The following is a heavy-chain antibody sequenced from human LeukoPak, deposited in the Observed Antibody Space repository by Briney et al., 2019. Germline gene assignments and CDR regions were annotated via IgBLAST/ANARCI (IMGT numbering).Heavy chain of an antibody. V-gene: IGHV3-33*01. J-gene: IGHJ3*02. CDR2: IWFDGSNK. CDR3: ARDQLGYCSGGSCYSAYDGFDI. Sequence: GGSLRLSCAASRFPFTSYGMHWVRQAPGKGLEWVAVIWFDGSNKYYGDSVKGRFTISRDNSKNTLYLQMNSLRAEDTAVYYCARDQLGYCSGGSCYSAYDGFDIWGQGTMVTVSS. D-gene: IGHD2-15*01. CDR1: RFPFTSYG.